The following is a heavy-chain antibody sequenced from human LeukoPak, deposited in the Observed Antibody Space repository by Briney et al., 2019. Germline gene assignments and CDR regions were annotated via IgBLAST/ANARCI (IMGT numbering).Heavy chain of an antibody. Sequence: GGSLRLSCAASGFTFSSYAMSWVRQAPGKGLEWVSAISGSGGSTYYADSVKGRFTISRDNSKNTLYLQMNSLSAEDTAVYYCAKDRQAGYYYYYMDVWGKGTTVTVSS. CDR1: GFTFSSYA. J-gene: IGHJ6*03. CDR2: ISGSGGST. CDR3: AKDRQAGYYYYYMDV. V-gene: IGHV3-23*01.